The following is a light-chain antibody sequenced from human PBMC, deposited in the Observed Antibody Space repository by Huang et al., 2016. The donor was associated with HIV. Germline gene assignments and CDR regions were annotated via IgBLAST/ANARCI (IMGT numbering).Light chain of an antibody. Sequence: IQLTQSPTSLSGSGGDRITIACRASQAIGTSLNWFQQKPGRAPKLLISGVSSLHSGIPSRFIGSGSGTEFTLTIRRLQFDDFATYFCQQSYSALITFGQGTRLEIK. CDR2: GVS. V-gene: IGKV1-39*01. CDR3: QQSYSALIT. J-gene: IGKJ5*01. CDR1: QAIGTS.